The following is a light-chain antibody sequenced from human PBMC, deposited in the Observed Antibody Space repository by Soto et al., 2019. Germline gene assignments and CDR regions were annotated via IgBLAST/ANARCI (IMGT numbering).Light chain of an antibody. J-gene: IGKJ1*01. CDR3: QQYKSYS. CDR1: ESISSW. CDR2: TAS. Sequence: DIQMTQSPSTLSASVGDRVTITCRASESISSWLAWYQQKPGKAPKLLIHTASRLESGVPSRFSGSGSGTEFTLTISSLQPDDVATYHCQQYKSYSFGQGTKVEIK. V-gene: IGKV1-5*03.